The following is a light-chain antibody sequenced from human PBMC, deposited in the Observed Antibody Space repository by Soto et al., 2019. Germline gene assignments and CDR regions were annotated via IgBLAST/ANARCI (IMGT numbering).Light chain of an antibody. Sequence: AIRMTQSPSSFSASTGDRVTITCRASQDISSYLAWYQQKPGKAPKLLIYAASTLQSGVPSRFSGSGSGTDFTLTISCLQSADFATYYCQQYYSYPRTFGQGTKVEIK. CDR3: QQYYSYPRT. CDR2: AAS. CDR1: QDISSY. V-gene: IGKV1-8*01. J-gene: IGKJ1*01.